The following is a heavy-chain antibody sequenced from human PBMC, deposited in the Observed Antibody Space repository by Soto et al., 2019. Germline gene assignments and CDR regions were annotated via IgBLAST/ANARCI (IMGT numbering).Heavy chain of an antibody. CDR3: AVGGYDILTGLGDYYYGMDV. D-gene: IGHD3-9*01. V-gene: IGHV4-34*01. Sequence: PAETLSLTCAVYGGSFSGYYWCWIRQPPGTGLELIGEINHSGSTNYNPSLKSRVTISVDTSKNQFSLKLSSVTAADTAVYYCAVGGYDILTGLGDYYYGMDVWGQGTTVTVSS. CDR2: INHSGST. J-gene: IGHJ6*02. CDR1: GGSFSGYY.